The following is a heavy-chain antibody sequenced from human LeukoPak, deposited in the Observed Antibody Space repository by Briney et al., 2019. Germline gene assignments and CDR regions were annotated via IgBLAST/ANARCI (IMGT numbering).Heavy chain of an antibody. Sequence: ASVKVSCKASGYTFTSYGISWVRQAPGQGLEWMGWISAYNGNTNYAQKLQGRVTMTTDTSTSTAYMELSSLRSEDTAVYYCARDRPRGYQLLDLYYFDYWGQGTLVTVSS. D-gene: IGHD2-2*02. V-gene: IGHV1-18*01. CDR1: GYTFTSYG. CDR3: ARDRPRGYQLLDLYYFDY. CDR2: ISAYNGNT. J-gene: IGHJ4*02.